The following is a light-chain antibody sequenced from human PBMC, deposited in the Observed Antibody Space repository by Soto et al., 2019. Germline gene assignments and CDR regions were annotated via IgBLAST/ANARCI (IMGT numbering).Light chain of an antibody. J-gene: IGKJ1*01. Sequence: DIQLTQSPSFLSASVGDRVTITCRASQAISSYLAWYQQKPGKAPKLLIYAASTLQSGVPSRLSGSGSGTEFTLTISSLQPEDFATYYCQQLNSYPRTFGQGTKVEVK. CDR1: QAISSY. CDR3: QQLNSYPRT. V-gene: IGKV1-9*01. CDR2: AAS.